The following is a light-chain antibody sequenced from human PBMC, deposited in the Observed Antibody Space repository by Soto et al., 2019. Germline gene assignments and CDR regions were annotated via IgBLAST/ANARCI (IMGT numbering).Light chain of an antibody. CDR2: KAS. CDR1: DNIGPW. CDR3: QHYNSYSST. Sequence: DIQMTQSPSTLSASIGDRVAITCRASDNIGPWVAWYQQKPGKAPKLLIYKASTLETGAPSRFAGSGSGTGFTLTIARLQPDDFATYYCQHYNSYSSTFGQGNKV. V-gene: IGKV1-5*03. J-gene: IGKJ1*01.